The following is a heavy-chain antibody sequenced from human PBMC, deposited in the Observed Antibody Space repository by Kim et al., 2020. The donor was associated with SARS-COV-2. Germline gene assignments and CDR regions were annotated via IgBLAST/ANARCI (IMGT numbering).Heavy chain of an antibody. J-gene: IGHJ4*02. Sequence: ADSRKGRFTISRDNSKNTLYLQMNSLRAEDTAVYYCARNPNWNYCPYFDYWGQGTLVTVSS. V-gene: IGHV3-30*01. CDR3: ARNPNWNYCPYFDY. D-gene: IGHD1-7*01.